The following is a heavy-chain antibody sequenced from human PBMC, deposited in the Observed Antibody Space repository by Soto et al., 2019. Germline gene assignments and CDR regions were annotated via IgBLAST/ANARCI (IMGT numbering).Heavy chain of an antibody. CDR3: AREGGPTGIAAAGTRFDP. CDR2: INAGNGNT. Sequence: ASVKVSCKASGYTFTSYAMHWVRQAPGQRLEWMGWINAGNGNTKYSQKFQGRVTITRDTSASTAYMELSSLRSEDTAVYYCAREGGPTGIAAAGTRFDPWGQGTLVNVS. D-gene: IGHD6-13*01. CDR1: GYTFTSYA. V-gene: IGHV1-3*01. J-gene: IGHJ5*02.